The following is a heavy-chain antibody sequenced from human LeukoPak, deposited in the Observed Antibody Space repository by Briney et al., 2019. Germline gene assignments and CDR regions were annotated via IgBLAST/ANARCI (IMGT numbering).Heavy chain of an antibody. CDR1: GFSFSTHA. CDR3: AKGGFSSSFDP. Sequence: GGSLRLSCAASGFSFSTHAMTWVRRAPGQGLEWVSTISASGSSTYSADSVEGRFTISRDNSQNTLYLQMNGLRAEDTALYYCAKGGFSSSFDPWGQGTLVTVSS. J-gene: IGHJ5*02. CDR2: ISASGSST. D-gene: IGHD6-13*01. V-gene: IGHV3-23*01.